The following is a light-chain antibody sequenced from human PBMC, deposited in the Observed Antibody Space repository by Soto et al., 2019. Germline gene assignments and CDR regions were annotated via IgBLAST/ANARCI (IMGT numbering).Light chain of an antibody. CDR1: QSILYSPNNKNS. V-gene: IGKV4-1*01. Sequence: DIVMAQSPDSLAVSLGERATINCKSSQSILYSPNNKNSLAWYQQKPGQPPKLLIYWASTRESGVPDRFSGSGSETDFTLTIRGLQAEDVAVYYCQQYYDVPQNFGQGNKVEIK. CDR2: WAS. CDR3: QQYYDVPQN. J-gene: IGKJ1*01.